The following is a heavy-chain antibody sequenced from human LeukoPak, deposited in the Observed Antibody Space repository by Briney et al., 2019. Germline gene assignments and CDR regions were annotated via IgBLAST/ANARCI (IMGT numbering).Heavy chain of an antibody. V-gene: IGHV1-8*03. J-gene: IGHJ4*02. CDR3: ARAHSGSYYLDY. CDR1: GYTFTSYD. CDR2: MNPNSGNT. Sequence: ASVKVSCKASGYTFTSYDINWVRQATGRGLEWMGWMNPNSGNTGYAQKFQGRVTITRNTSISTAYMELSSLRSEDTAVYYCARAHSGSYYLDYWGQGTLVTVSS. D-gene: IGHD1-26*01.